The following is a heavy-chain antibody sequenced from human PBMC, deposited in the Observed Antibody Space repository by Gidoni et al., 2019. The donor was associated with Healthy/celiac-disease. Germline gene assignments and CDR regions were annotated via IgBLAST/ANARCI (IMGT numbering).Heavy chain of an antibody. CDR3: ARARGAAGTLDY. Sequence: QVQLQESGPGLVKPSETLSLTCTVSGGSVSSGSYYWSWIRQPPGKGLEWIGYIYYSGSTNYNPSLKSRVTISVDTSKNQFSLKLSSVTAADTAVYYCARARGAAGTLDYWGQGTLVTVSS. CDR2: IYYSGST. J-gene: IGHJ4*02. V-gene: IGHV4-61*01. CDR1: GGSVSSGSYY. D-gene: IGHD6-13*01.